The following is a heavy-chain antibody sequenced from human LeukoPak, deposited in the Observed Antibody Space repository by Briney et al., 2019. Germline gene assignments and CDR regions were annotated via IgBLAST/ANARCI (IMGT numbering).Heavy chain of an antibody. J-gene: IGHJ4*02. D-gene: IGHD6-19*01. Sequence: GGSLRLSCAAPGFTFSDYYMSWIRQAPGKGLEWVSYISSSGSTIYYADSVKGRFTISRDNSKNTLYLQMNSLRAEDTAVYYCAKIHPASYSSGSEWGQGTLVTVSS. V-gene: IGHV3-11*01. CDR3: AKIHPASYSSGSE. CDR2: ISSSGSTI. CDR1: GFTFSDYY.